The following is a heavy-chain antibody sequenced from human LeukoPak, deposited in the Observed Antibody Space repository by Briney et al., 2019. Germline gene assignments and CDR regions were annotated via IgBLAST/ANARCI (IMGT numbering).Heavy chain of an antibody. J-gene: IGHJ4*02. D-gene: IGHD5-18*01. Sequence: PGGSLRLSCAASGFTFCSYGMHWVRQAPGKGLEWVAVISYDGSNKYYADSVKGRFTISRDNSKNTLYLQMNSLRAEDTAVYYCAKKLRTAAMVTFVDYWGQGTLVTVSS. CDR1: GFTFCSYG. CDR3: AKKLRTAAMVTFVDY. CDR2: ISYDGSNK. V-gene: IGHV3-30*18.